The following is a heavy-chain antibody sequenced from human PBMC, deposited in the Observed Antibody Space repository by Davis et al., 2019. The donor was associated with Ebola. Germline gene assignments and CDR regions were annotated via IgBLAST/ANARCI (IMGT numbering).Heavy chain of an antibody. D-gene: IGHD3-3*01. CDR2: ISAYNGNT. J-gene: IGHJ6*02. V-gene: IGHV1-18*01. Sequence: ASVKVSCKASGGTFSSYAISWVRQAPGQGLEWMGWISAYNGNTNYAQKLQGRVTMTTDTSTSTAYMELRSLRSDDTAVYYCARLTYYDFWSGYYYGMDVWGQGTTVTVSS. CDR1: GGTFSSYA. CDR3: ARLTYYDFWSGYYYGMDV.